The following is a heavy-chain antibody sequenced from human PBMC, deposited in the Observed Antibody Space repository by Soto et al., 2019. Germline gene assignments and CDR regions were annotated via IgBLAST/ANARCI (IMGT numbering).Heavy chain of an antibody. CDR3: ARDCSGGNCYWRGFDY. Sequence: QVQLHESGPGLVKPSQTLSLTCTVSGGAIRSGCYYWRWNSQHPGKGLECIGYIYYIGITYYNPSLTRRVTISVDTSMNPCSLNLSYVTAAATAVYSCARDCSGGNCYWRGFDYWRQGTLVTVSS. V-gene: IGHV4-31*03. CDR1: GGAIRSGCYY. J-gene: IGHJ4*02. D-gene: IGHD2-15*01. CDR2: IYYIGIT.